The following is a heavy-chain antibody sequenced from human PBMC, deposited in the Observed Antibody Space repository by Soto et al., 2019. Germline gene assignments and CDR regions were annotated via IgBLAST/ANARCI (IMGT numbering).Heavy chain of an antibody. D-gene: IGHD3-10*01. Sequence: SVKVSCKASGGTFSSYTISWVRQAPGQGLEWMGRIIPILGIANYAQKFQGRVTITADKSTSTAYMELSSLRSEDTAVYYCARELTMVRGVPFYYLAVWGKGTTVTVSS. CDR3: ARELTMVRGVPFYYLAV. V-gene: IGHV1-69*04. CDR2: IIPILGIA. CDR1: GGTFSSYT. J-gene: IGHJ6*03.